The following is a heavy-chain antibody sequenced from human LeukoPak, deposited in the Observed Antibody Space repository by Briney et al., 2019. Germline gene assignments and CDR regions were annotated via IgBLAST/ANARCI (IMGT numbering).Heavy chain of an antibody. CDR2: MYNSGSP. Sequence: TSETLSLTCTVSGGPISSFYWGWIRQPPGKGLEWIAYMYNSGSPTYHPSLQSRATISLDASKNQFSLKLRSVTAADTAVYYCARSQGKWQLLPFDYWGQGARVTVSS. J-gene: IGHJ4*02. CDR1: GGPISSFY. CDR3: ARSQGKWQLLPFDY. D-gene: IGHD2-15*01. V-gene: IGHV4-4*08.